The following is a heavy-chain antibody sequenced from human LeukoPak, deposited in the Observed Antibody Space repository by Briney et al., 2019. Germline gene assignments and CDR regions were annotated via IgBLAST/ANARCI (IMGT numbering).Heavy chain of an antibody. D-gene: IGHD6-13*01. CDR1: GGSISSGDYY. CDR3: ALTGEQQLVRVGWFDP. CDR2: INHSGST. Sequence: ASETLSLTCTVSGGSISSGDYYWSWFRQPPGKGLEWIGEINHSGSTNYNPSLKSRVTISVDTSKNQFSLKLSSVTAADTAVYYCALTGEQQLVRVGWFDPWGQGTLVTVSS. J-gene: IGHJ5*02. V-gene: IGHV4-39*07.